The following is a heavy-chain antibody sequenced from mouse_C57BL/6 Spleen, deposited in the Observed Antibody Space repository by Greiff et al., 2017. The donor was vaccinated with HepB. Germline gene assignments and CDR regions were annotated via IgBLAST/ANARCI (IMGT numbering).Heavy chain of an antibody. J-gene: IGHJ4*01. CDR3: AIRDIYSSTPYAMDY. CDR1: GYTFTSYG. V-gene: IGHV1-81*01. Sequence: QVQLQQSGAELARPGASVKLSCKASGYTFTSYGISWVKQRTGQGLEWIGEIYPRSGNTYYNEKFKGKATLTADKSSSKAYMELRSLTSADSAVYFCAIRDIYSSTPYAMDYWGQGTSVTVSS. CDR2: IYPRSGNT. D-gene: IGHD2-5*01.